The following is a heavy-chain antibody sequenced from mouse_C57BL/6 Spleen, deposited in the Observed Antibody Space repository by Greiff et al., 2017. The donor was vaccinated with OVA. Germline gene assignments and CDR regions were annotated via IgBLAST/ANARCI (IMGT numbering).Heavy chain of an antibody. CDR2: IYPGDGDT. D-gene: IGHD2-4*01. V-gene: IGHV1-82*01. J-gene: IGHJ1*03. Sequence: QVQLKESGPELVKPGASVKISCKASGYAFSSSWMNWVKQRPGKGLEWIGRIYPGDGDTNYNGKFKGTATLTADKSSSTAYMQLSSLTSEDSAVYFCARTGLYDYDGYWYFDVWGTGTTVTVSS. CDR1: GYAFSSSW. CDR3: ARTGLYDYDGYWYFDV.